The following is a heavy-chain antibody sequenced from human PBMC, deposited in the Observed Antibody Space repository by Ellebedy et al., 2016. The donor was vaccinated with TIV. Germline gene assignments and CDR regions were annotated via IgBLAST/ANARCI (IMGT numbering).Heavy chain of an antibody. J-gene: IGHJ6*02. V-gene: IGHV1-46*01. CDR2: INPSGGST. CDR1: GYTFTSYY. CDR3: ARDVVVVAEYYYYGMDV. D-gene: IGHD2-15*01. Sequence: AASVKVSCKASGYTFTSYYMHWVRQAPGQGLEWRGIINPSGGSTSYAQKFQGRVTMTRDTSTSTVYMELSSLRSEDTAVYYCARDVVVVAEYYYYGMDVWGQGTTVTVSS.